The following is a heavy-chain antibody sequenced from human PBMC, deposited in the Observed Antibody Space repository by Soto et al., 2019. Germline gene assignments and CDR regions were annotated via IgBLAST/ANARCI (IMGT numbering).Heavy chain of an antibody. J-gene: IGHJ6*02. CDR3: ARIRGYRGYSYEDYYGMDV. V-gene: IGHV4-39*01. Sequence: PSETLSLTCTFSGGSISSSSYYWGWIRQPPGKGLEWIGSIYYSGSTYYNPSLKSRVTISVDTSKNQFSLKLSSVTAADTAVYYCARIRGYRGYSYEDYYGMDVWGQGTTVTVSS. D-gene: IGHD5-18*01. CDR2: IYYSGST. CDR1: GGSISSSSYY.